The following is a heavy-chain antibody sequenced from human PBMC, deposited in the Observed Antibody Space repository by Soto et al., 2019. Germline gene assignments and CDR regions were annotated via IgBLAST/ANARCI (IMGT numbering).Heavy chain of an antibody. D-gene: IGHD3-3*01. V-gene: IGHV3-23*01. CDR3: AKAPAITIFGVVIPHFDY. J-gene: IGHJ4*02. CDR2: ISGSGGST. CDR1: GFTFSSYA. Sequence: GGSLRLSCAASGFTFSSYAMSWVRQAPGKGLERVSAISGSGGSTYYADSVKGRFTISRDNSKNTLYLQMNSLRAEDTAVYYCAKAPAITIFGVVIPHFDYWGQGTLVTVSS.